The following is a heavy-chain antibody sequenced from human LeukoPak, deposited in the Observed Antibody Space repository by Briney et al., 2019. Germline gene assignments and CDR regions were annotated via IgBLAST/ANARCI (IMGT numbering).Heavy chain of an antibody. Sequence: AGSLRLSCAASGFTFSSYARSWVRQAPGKGLEWVSAISGSGGSTYYADSVKGRFTISRDNSKKTPYLQMNRLRAETTVVYYNPKTHYDILTGYYSLDYWGQGTLVTVSS. D-gene: IGHD3-9*01. CDR2: ISGSGGST. CDR3: PKTHYDILTGYYSLDY. V-gene: IGHV3-23*01. CDR1: GFTFSSYA. J-gene: IGHJ4*02.